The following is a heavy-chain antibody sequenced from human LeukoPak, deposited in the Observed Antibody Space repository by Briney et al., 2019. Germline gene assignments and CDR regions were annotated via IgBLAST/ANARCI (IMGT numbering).Heavy chain of an antibody. V-gene: IGHV3-48*01. CDR2: ISSSSSTI. D-gene: IGHD5-12*01. CDR1: GFTFSSYS. J-gene: IGHJ6*03. Sequence: GGSLRLSCAASGFTFSSYSMNWVRQAPGKGLEWVSYISSSSSTIYYADSVKGRFTISRDNAKNSLYLQMNSLRAEDTAVYYCARAGYSGNSRGGQNYYMDVWGQGTTVTVSS. CDR3: ARAGYSGNSRGGQNYYMDV.